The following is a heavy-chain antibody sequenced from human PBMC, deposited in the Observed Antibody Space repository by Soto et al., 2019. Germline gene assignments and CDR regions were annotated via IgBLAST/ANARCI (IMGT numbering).Heavy chain of an antibody. CDR2: ISSSSSTI. CDR3: ARDLGSSWYPEYFQH. CDR1: GFTFSSYS. V-gene: IGHV3-48*01. D-gene: IGHD6-13*01. J-gene: IGHJ1*01. Sequence: SLRLSCAASGFTFSSYSMNWVRQAPGKGLEWVSYISSSSSTIYYADSVKGRFTISRDNAKNSLYLQMNSLRAEDTAVYYWARDLGSSWYPEYFQHWGQGTLVTVSS.